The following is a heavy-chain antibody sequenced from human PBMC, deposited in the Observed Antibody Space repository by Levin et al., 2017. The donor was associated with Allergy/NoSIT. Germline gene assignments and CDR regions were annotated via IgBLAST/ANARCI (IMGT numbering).Heavy chain of an antibody. CDR1: GYSFTSYW. D-gene: IGHD3-3*01. CDR2: IYPGDSDT. CDR3: ARSLPGSTIFGVVIMGWGYFDY. Sequence: RGESLKISCKGSGYSFTSYWIGWVRQMPGKGLEWMGIIYPGDSDTRYSPSFQGQVTISADKSISTAYLQWSSLKASDTAMYYCARSLPGSTIFGVVIMGWGYFDYWGQGTLVTVSS. V-gene: IGHV5-51*01. J-gene: IGHJ4*02.